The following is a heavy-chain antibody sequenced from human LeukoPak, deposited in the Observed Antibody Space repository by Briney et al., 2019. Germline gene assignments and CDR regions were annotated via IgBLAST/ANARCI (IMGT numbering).Heavy chain of an antibody. D-gene: IGHD2-2*02. J-gene: IGHJ4*02. CDR3: ARRLGYCSSTSCYTPRYFDY. Sequence: SVKVSCKASGGTFSSYAISWVRQAPGQGLEWMGGIIPIFGTANYAQKFQGRVTMTTDTSTSTAYMELRSLRSDDTAVYYCARRLGYCSSTSCYTPRYFDYWGQGTLVTVSS. CDR1: GGTFSSYA. CDR2: IIPIFGTA. V-gene: IGHV1-69*05.